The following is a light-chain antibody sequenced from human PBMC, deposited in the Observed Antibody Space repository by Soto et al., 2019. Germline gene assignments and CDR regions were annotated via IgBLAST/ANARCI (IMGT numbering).Light chain of an antibody. J-gene: IGKJ4*01. Sequence: EIVLTQSPATLSLSPGERATLSCRASQSVNNYLAWYQQKPGQTPRLLIYDAFKRATGVPARFSGSVSGTAFTLTISSLEPEDFAVYYCQQRANWPPLFGGGTKVEIK. CDR1: QSVNNY. CDR2: DAF. V-gene: IGKV3-11*01. CDR3: QQRANWPPL.